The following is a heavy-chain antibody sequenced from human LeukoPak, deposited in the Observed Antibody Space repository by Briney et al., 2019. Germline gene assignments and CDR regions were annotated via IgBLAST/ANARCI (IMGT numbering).Heavy chain of an antibody. CDR2: IYYSGST. D-gene: IGHD6-13*01. CDR1: GDSISSSY. Sequence: SETLFLTCSVSGDSISSSYWSWIRQPPGKGLVGIGYIYYSGSTNYNPSLKSRVTISVDTSKNQFSLNLSSVTAADTAVYYCARGGIASAGIPLRIWGQGTMVTVSS. V-gene: IGHV4-59*01. CDR3: ARGGIASAGIPLRI. J-gene: IGHJ3*02.